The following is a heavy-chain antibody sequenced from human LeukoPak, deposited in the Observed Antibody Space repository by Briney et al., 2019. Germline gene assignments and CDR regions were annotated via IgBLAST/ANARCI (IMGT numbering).Heavy chain of an antibody. CDR1: GYTFSTHG. CDR3: ARDSVGATSDI. CDR2: VSPFIGNT. V-gene: IGHV1-18*01. D-gene: IGHD1-26*01. J-gene: IGHJ3*02. Sequence: ASVKVSCKASGYTFSTHGISWVRQAPGQGLEWMGWVSPFIGNTPYAQKLQGRVTMTTDTSTSTAYMELRSLRSDDTAVYYCARDSVGATSDIWGQGTMVTVSS.